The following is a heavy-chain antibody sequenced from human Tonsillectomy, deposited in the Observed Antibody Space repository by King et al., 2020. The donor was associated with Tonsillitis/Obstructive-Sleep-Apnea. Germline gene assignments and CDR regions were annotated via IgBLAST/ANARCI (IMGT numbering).Heavy chain of an antibody. V-gene: IGHV1-18*04. CDR1: NYVLSSYG. Sequence: VQLVESGAEVKKPGASVKVSCKASNYVLSSYGITWVRQAPGQGLEWMGWISGFNGNTNYAQKTQGRVTMTIHTSTSTAYMELRSLRSDDTAVYYCARDDILTGTLSHWGQGTLVPVPS. CDR3: ARDDILTGTLSH. D-gene: IGHD3-9*01. CDR2: ISGFNGNT. J-gene: IGHJ4*02.